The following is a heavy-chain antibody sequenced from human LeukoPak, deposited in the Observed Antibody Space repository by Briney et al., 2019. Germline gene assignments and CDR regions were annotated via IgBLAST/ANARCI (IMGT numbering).Heavy chain of an antibody. CDR1: GFTLNSYD. V-gene: IGHV3-21*01. Sequence: GGSLRLSCAASGFTLNSYDIYAMSWVRQAPGKGLEWVSSISTSSTYIYYADSMKGRFTVSRDNAKKSLYLQMSSMRAEDTAVYYCARAKTSGSYLYDYWGQGTLVTVSS. J-gene: IGHJ4*02. D-gene: IGHD1-26*01. CDR2: ISTSSTYI. CDR3: ARAKTSGSYLYDY.